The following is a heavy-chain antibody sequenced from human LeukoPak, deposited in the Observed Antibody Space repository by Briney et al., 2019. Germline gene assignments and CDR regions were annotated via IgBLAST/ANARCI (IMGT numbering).Heavy chain of an antibody. Sequence: SETLSLTCAVYGGSFSGYYWSWIRQPPGKGLEWIGEINHSGSTNYNPSLKSRVTISVDTSKNQFSLKLSSVTAADTAVYYCARPAGERWLQFTGVGRAFDIWGQGTMVTVSS. J-gene: IGHJ3*02. CDR1: GGSFSGYY. CDR3: ARPAGERWLQFTGVGRAFDI. V-gene: IGHV4-34*01. CDR2: INHSGST. D-gene: IGHD5-24*01.